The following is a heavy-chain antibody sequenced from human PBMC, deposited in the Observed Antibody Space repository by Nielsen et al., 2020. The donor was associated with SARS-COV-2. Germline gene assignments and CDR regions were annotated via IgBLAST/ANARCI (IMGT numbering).Heavy chain of an antibody. V-gene: IGHV3-66*01. CDR1: GFTVSSNY. J-gene: IGHJ6*02. D-gene: IGHD4-17*01. CDR2: IYSGGST. Sequence: ALSLSCAATGFTVSSNYMSWVRQAPGKGLEWVSVIYSGGSTYYADSVKGRFTISRDNSKNTLYLQMNSLRAEDTAVYYCARARGDYDYYYYYGMDVWGQGTTVTVSS. CDR3: ARARGDYDYYYYYGMDV.